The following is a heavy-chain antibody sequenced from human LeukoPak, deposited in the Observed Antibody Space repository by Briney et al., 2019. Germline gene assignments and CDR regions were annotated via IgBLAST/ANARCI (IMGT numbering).Heavy chain of an antibody. CDR3: ARVTHTELSTWFDP. V-gene: IGHV1-69*13. CDR1: GGTFSSYA. D-gene: IGHD1-7*01. J-gene: IGHJ5*02. Sequence: SVKVSCKASGGTFSSYAISWVRRAPGQGLEWMGGIVPIFGSSNYAQNFQGRVTITADESTSTAYMELSSLRSEDTAVYYCARVTHTELSTWFDPWGQGTLVTVSS. CDR2: IVPIFGSS.